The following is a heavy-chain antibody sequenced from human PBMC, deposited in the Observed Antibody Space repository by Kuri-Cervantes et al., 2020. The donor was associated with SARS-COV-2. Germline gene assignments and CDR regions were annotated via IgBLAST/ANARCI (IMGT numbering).Heavy chain of an antibody. J-gene: IGHJ6*03. CDR2: INPDTGYT. V-gene: IGHV1-2*02. D-gene: IGHD5-24*01. Sequence: ASVKVSCKASGYTFTDYYLHWVRQAPGQGLEWVGWINPDTGYTNYAQKFQGRVTMTRDTSISTAYMELSRLGSDDTAVYYCALMAGYYYYYYMDVWGKGTTVTVSS. CDR3: ALMAGYYYYYYMDV. CDR1: GYTFTDYY.